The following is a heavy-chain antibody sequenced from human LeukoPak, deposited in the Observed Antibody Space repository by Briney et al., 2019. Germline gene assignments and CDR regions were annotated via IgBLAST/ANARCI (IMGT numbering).Heavy chain of an antibody. V-gene: IGHV1-2*02. CDR2: INPNSGGT. CDR3: ARAAMGHFDWLFYFDY. CDR1: GYTFTGYY. J-gene: IGHJ4*02. Sequence: ASVKVSCKASGYTFTGYYMHWVRQAPGQGLEWMGWINPNSGGTNYAQKFQGRVTMTRDTSISTAYMELSRLRSDDTAVYYCARAAMGHFDWLFYFDYWGQGTLVTVSS. D-gene: IGHD3-9*01.